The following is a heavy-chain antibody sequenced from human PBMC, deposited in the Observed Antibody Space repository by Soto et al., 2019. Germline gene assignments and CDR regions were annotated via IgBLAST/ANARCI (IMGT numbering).Heavy chain of an antibody. CDR1: GGSISSSSYY. J-gene: IGHJ4*02. Sequence: SETLSLSCTVSGGSISSSSYYWGWIRQPPGKGLEWIGSIYYSGSTYYNPSLKSRVTISVDTSKNQFSLKLSSVTAADTAVYYCARDRGELRDRPSTIDYWGQGTLVTVSS. V-gene: IGHV4-39*07. CDR2: IYYSGST. D-gene: IGHD1-26*01. CDR3: ARDRGELRDRPSTIDY.